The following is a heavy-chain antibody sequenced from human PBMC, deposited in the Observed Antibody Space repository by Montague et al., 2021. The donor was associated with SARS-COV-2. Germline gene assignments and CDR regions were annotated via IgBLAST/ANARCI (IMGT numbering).Heavy chain of an antibody. CDR2: INHSANT. D-gene: IGHD3-10*01. V-gene: IGHV4-34*01. CDR1: GGSLSGYY. Sequence: SETLSLTCAVHGGSLSGYYWSWIRQPPEKGLEWIGEINHSANTKHNPSLKSPVTISIDTSKNQFSLKMTSVTAADTATYYCASGIYPSGSYYNRYYYGLNIWGPGTTVIVSS. J-gene: IGHJ6*02. CDR3: ASGIYPSGSYYNRYYYGLNI.